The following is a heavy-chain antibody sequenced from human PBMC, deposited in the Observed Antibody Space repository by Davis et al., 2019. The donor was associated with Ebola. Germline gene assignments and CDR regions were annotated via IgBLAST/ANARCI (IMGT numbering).Heavy chain of an antibody. J-gene: IGHJ6*02. D-gene: IGHD3/OR15-3a*01. CDR3: ARDMIWGKPYYYGMDV. Sequence: ASVKVSCKASGYTFTSYGISWLRQAPGQGLEWMGWISAYNGNTNYAQKLQGRVTMTTDTSTSTAYMELRSLRSDDTAVYYCARDMIWGKPYYYGMDVWGQGTTVTVSS. V-gene: IGHV1-18*01. CDR1: GYTFTSYG. CDR2: ISAYNGNT.